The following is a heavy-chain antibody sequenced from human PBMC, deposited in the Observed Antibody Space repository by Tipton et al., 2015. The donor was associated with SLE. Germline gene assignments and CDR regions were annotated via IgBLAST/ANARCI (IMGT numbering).Heavy chain of an antibody. CDR2: IIPVFGTP. CDR1: GGTFSTYA. J-gene: IGHJ4*02. Sequence: QVQLVQSGPEVKKPGSSVKVSCTTSGGTFSTYAINWVRQAPGQGLEWMGGIIPVFGTPHYAQKFQGRVTISADESTTTAYMELSSLRSEDTAVYYRLGRTSSNFPFDYWGQGTLVTVSS. V-gene: IGHV1-69*01. CDR3: LGRTSSNFPFDY. D-gene: IGHD1-14*01.